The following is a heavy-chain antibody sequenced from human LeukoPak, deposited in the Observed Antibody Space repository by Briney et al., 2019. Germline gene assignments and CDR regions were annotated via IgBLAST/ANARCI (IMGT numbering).Heavy chain of an antibody. CDR1: GGPISSSNW. V-gene: IGHV4-4*02. CDR3: VRELLWFGDGAKYNWFDP. D-gene: IGHD3-10*01. CDR2: IYHSGST. Sequence: SGTLSLTCAVSGGPISSSNWWSWVRQPPGKGLEWIGEIYHSGSTNYNPSLKSRVTISVDKSKNQFSLKLSSVTAADTAVYYCVRELLWFGDGAKYNWFDPWGQGTLVTVSS. J-gene: IGHJ5*02.